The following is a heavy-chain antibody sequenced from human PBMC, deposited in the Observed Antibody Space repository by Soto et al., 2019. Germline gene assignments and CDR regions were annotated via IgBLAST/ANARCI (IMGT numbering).Heavy chain of an antibody. CDR3: AREWSSSSDRNWFDL. J-gene: IGHJ5*02. V-gene: IGHV4-30-4*01. CDR2: IYYSGST. CDR1: GGSISSGDYY. D-gene: IGHD6-6*01. Sequence: SETLSLTCTVSGGSISSGDYYWSWIRQPPGKGLEWIGYIYYSGSTYYNPSLKSRVAISVDTSKNQFSLKLSSVTAADTAVYYCAREWSSSSDRNWFDLWGQGTLVTVSS.